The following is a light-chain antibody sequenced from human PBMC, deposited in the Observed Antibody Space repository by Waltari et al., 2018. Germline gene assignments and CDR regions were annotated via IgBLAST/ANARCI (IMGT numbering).Light chain of an antibody. CDR2: DAS. CDR3: HQRRNWPGT. V-gene: IGKV3-11*01. CDR1: QNIINF. Sequence: IVLTQSPATLSLSPGDRATLSSMASQNIINFLAWYQQKPGQAPRLLIFDASKRATGIPARFSGSGSGTDFTLTISSLEPEDFAVYYCHQRRNWPGTFGQGTKVEIK. J-gene: IGKJ1*01.